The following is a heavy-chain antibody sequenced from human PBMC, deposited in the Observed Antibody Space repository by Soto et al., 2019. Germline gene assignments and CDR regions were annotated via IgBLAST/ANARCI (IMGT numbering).Heavy chain of an antibody. V-gene: IGHV1-46*01. D-gene: IGHD3-3*02. CDR2: INPRGST. J-gene: IGHJ6*02. CDR1: GYTFTNYY. CDR3: ASEAGVPIFAVVSYYGMDV. Sequence: GASVEVSCNASGYTFTNYYIHWVRQAPGQGLECMGIINPRGSTTYSQKFQGRVTLTRDTSTSTVYMELSRLRSEDAAVYYCASEAGVPIFAVVSYYGMDVCGQGTTVILSS.